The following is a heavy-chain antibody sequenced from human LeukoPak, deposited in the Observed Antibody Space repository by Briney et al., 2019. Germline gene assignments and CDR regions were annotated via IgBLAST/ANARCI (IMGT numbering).Heavy chain of an antibody. Sequence: PSETLSLTCAVYGGSFSGYYWSWIRQPPGKGLEWIGEINHSGSTNYNPSLKSRVTISVDTSKNQFSLKLSSVTAADTAVYYCARELGGSSGYMDVWGKGTTVTVSS. CDR2: INHSGST. CDR1: GGSFSGYY. D-gene: IGHD1-26*01. CDR3: ARELGGSSGYMDV. V-gene: IGHV4-34*01. J-gene: IGHJ6*03.